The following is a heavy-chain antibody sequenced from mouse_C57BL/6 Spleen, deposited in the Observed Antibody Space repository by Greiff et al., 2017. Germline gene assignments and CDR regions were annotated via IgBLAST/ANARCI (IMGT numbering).Heavy chain of an antibody. CDR3: ARSTYYYGSNHYYAMDY. V-gene: IGHV1-4*01. Sequence: QVQLQQSGAELARPGASVKMSCKASGYTFTSYTMHWVKQRPGQGLEWIGYINPSSGYTKYNQKFKDKATLTADKSSSTAYMQLSSLTSEDAAVYYCARSTYYYGSNHYYAMDYWGQGTSVTVSS. CDR1: GYTFTSYT. J-gene: IGHJ4*01. CDR2: INPSSGYT. D-gene: IGHD1-1*01.